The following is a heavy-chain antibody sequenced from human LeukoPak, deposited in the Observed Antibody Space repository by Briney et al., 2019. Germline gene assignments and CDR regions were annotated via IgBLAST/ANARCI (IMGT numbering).Heavy chain of an antibody. J-gene: IGHJ6*03. D-gene: IGHD6-13*01. Sequence: GGSLRLSCAASGFTVSSNYMSWVRQAPGKGLEWVSVIYSGGSTYYADSVKGRFTISRDSSKNTLYLQMNSLRAEDTAVYYCARVGAGSSWYMRAYYYYYMDVWGKGTTVTVSS. CDR3: ARVGAGSSWYMRAYYYYYMDV. CDR1: GFTVSSNY. V-gene: IGHV3-53*01. CDR2: IYSGGST.